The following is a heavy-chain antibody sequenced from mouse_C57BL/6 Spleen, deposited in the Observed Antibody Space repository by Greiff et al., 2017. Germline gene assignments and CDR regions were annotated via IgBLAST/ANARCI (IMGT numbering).Heavy chain of an antibody. CDR1: GYTFTDYY. J-gene: IGHJ4*01. CDR3: AGGGGTAQATLAMDY. V-gene: IGHV1-26*01. D-gene: IGHD3-2*02. CDR2: INPNNGGT. Sequence: VQLQQSGPELVKPGASVKISCKASGYTFTDYYMNWVKQSHGKSLEWIGAINPNNGGTSSNQTFKGKATLPVDKSSRTAYMELRSLTSVDSAVYYCAGGGGTAQATLAMDYWGQGTSVTVSS.